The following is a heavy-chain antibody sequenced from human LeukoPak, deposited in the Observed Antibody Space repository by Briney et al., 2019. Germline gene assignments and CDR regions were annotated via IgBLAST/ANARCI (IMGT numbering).Heavy chain of an antibody. Sequence: PGGSLRLSCAASGFSFTTYWMGWVRQAPGKGLEWVANINQDGTEKYYVDSVKGRFTISRDNAKNSLYLQMNSLRAEDTAVYYCAELGITMIGGVWGKGTTVTISS. V-gene: IGHV3-7*01. J-gene: IGHJ6*04. CDR2: INQDGTEK. D-gene: IGHD3-10*02. CDR1: GFSFTTYW. CDR3: AELGITMIGGV.